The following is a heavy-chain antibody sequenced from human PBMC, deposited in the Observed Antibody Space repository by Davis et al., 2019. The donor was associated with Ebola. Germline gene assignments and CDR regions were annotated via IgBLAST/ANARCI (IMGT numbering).Heavy chain of an antibody. V-gene: IGHV3-7*03. CDR3: ARNWVPAAMFLYYFYGMDV. D-gene: IGHD2-2*01. CDR1: GFTVSSNY. Sequence: GGSLRLSCAASGFTVSSNYMSWVRQAPGKGLEWVANIKQDGSEKYYVDPVKGRFTISRDNAKNSLYLQMNSLRAEDTAVYYCARNWVPAAMFLYYFYGMDVWGQGTTVTVSS. J-gene: IGHJ6*02. CDR2: IKQDGSEK.